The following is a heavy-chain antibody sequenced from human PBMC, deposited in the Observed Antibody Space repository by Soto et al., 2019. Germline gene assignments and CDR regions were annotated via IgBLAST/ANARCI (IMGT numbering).Heavy chain of an antibody. D-gene: IGHD3-10*01. CDR1: GPSISRDIR. V-gene: IGHV4-4*02. CDR2: IHHSGDD. CDR3: AELKFGKFGAY. Sequence: LHLHCAWSGPSISRDIRCSCVRQPPGKGLEWIAEIHHSGDDNYTPSLQSRAIISLDKSRNQFSLKLMSVTAADTAVYYCAELKFGKFGAYWGQGIPVTVSS. J-gene: IGHJ4*02.